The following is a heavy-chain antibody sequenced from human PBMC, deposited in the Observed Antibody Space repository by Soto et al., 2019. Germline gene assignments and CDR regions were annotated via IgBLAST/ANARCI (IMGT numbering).Heavy chain of an antibody. CDR1: GDSVSSNSAA. D-gene: IGHD4-17*01. Sequence: PSQTLSLTCAISGDSVSSNSAAWNWIRQSPSRGLEWLGRTYYRSKWYNDYAVSVKSRITINPDTSKNQFSLQLNSVTPEDTAVYYCARDSRVPKNDYGDSQPCCYMDVWGKGTTVTVSS. V-gene: IGHV6-1*01. J-gene: IGHJ6*03. CDR3: ARDSRVPKNDYGDSQPCCYMDV. CDR2: TYYRSKWYN.